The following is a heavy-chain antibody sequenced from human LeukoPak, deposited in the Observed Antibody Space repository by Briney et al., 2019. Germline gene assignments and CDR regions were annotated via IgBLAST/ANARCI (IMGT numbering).Heavy chain of an antibody. Sequence: SETLSLTCTVSGGSISSYYWSWIRQPPGKGLERIGYIYYSGSTNYNPSLKSRVTISVDTSKNQFSLKLSSVTAADTAVYCCARLPITMVRGVINLWYYYGMDVWGQGTTVTVSS. CDR1: GGSISSYY. J-gene: IGHJ6*02. D-gene: IGHD3-10*01. CDR3: ARLPITMVRGVINLWYYYGMDV. V-gene: IGHV4-59*08. CDR2: IYYSGST.